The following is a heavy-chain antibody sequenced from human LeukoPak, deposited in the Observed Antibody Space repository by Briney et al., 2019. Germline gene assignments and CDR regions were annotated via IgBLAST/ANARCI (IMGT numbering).Heavy chain of an antibody. CDR2: SYYSGTT. V-gene: IGHV4-59*01. D-gene: IGHD5-24*01. Sequence: KASETLSLTCTVSGGSIKSNYWSWIRQPPGKGLEWIGYSYYSGTTNYNPSFKSRVTISLDTSKSQFSLKLRFVTTADTAVYYCAREGDPGSGYNYGNWLDPWGQGTLVTVSS. J-gene: IGHJ5*02. CDR3: AREGDPGSGYNYGNWLDP. CDR1: GGSIKSNY.